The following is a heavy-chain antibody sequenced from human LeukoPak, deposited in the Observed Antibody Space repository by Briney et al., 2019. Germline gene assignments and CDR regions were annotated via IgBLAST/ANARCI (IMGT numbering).Heavy chain of an antibody. J-gene: IGHJ4*02. CDR3: SGGYCTNGVCYTGDY. V-gene: IGHV4-38-2*01. Sequence: SETLSLTCAVSGYSISSGYYWGWIRQPPGKGLGGIGSIYHSGSTYYNPSLKGRVTISLDTSKNQFSLKLSSVPAADTAVYYCSGGYCTNGVCYTGDYWGQGTLVTVSS. CDR1: GYSISSGYY. CDR2: IYHSGST. D-gene: IGHD2-8*01.